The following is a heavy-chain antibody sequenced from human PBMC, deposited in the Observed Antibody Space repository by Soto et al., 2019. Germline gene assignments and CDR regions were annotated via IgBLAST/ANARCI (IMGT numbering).Heavy chain of an antibody. V-gene: IGHV2-5*02. CDR2: IYWDDDK. Sequence: VSGPTLVNPTQTLTLTCTFSGFSLSTSGVGVGWIRQPPGKALEWLALIYWDDDKRYSTSLKTRLTISKDTSKNQVFLTLTNMDPVDTATYYCARIQVGRYFDWQIQVGVFDIWGQGTMVTVSS. D-gene: IGHD3-9*01. J-gene: IGHJ3*02. CDR1: GFSLSTSGVG. CDR3: ARIQVGRYFDWQIQVGVFDI.